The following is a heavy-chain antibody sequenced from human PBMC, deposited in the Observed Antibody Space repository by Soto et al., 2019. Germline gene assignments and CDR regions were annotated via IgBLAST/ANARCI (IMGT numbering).Heavy chain of an antibody. J-gene: IGHJ6*02. Sequence: SETLSLTCAVSGGSISSGGYSWSWIRQPPGKGLEWIGYIYHGVNTYYNPSLESRVSISQDRSKNQFSLKLTSVTAADTAVYYCHRSSDADYGMGVWGPETTVTVSS. D-gene: IGHD2-2*01. CDR1: GGSISSGGYS. CDR2: IYHGVNT. V-gene: IGHV4-30-2*01. CDR3: HRSSDADYGMGV.